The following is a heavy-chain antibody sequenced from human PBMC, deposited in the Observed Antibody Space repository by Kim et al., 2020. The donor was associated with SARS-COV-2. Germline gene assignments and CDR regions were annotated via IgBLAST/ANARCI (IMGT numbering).Heavy chain of an antibody. Sequence: GGSLRLSCAASGFTFADYAMHWVRQPPGKGLEWVSGISWKIDTVGYADSVKGRFTISRDNGKSSLYLQMDSLRAEDTAFYYCAKSPGVTTGYFDYWGLG. CDR3: AKSPGVTTGYFDY. CDR1: GFTFADYA. CDR2: ISWKIDTV. V-gene: IGHV3-9*01. J-gene: IGHJ4*02. D-gene: IGHD5-18*01.